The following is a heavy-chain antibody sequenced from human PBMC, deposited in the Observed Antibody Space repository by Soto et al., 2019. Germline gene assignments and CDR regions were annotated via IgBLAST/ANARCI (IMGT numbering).Heavy chain of an antibody. J-gene: IGHJ6*02. CDR1: GGTFSSNG. Sequence: QVQLVQSGAEVKKPGSSVKVSCKASGGTFSSNGISWVRQAPGQGLEWMGGIIPIFGTANYAQKFQGRVTITADKSTSTAYMELSSLRSEDTAVYYCARDPSSFRTYYYPAGSYYNYGMDVWGLGTTVTVSS. V-gene: IGHV1-69*06. CDR3: ARDPSSFRTYYYPAGSYYNYGMDV. CDR2: IIPIFGTA. D-gene: IGHD3-10*01.